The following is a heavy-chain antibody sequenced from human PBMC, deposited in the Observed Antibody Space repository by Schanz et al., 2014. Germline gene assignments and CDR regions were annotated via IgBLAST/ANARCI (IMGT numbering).Heavy chain of an antibody. CDR3: ARDLSSLIQGDV. CDR2: ISSSSGTI. V-gene: IGHV3-11*04. D-gene: IGHD2-2*01. J-gene: IGHJ6*03. Sequence: QVQLVESGGGVVQPGRSLRLSCAASGFTFSDYYMSWIRQAPGKGLEWVSYISSSSGTIYYAGAVKGRFTISRDNAKSLLYLQMNGLRAEDTAVYFCARDLSSLIQGDVWGRGTT. CDR1: GFTFSDYY.